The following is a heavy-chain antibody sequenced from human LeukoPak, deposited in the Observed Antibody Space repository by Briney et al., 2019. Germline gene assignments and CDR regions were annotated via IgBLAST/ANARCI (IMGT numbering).Heavy chain of an antibody. CDR2: INHSGST. CDR3: ARRTQKWIQLWNYFDY. D-gene: IGHD5-18*01. Sequence: PSETLSLTCAVYGGSFSGYYWSWIRQPPGKGLEWIGEINHSGSTNYNPSLKSRVTISVDTSKTQFSLKLSSVTAADTAVYYCARRTQKWIQLWNYFDYWGQGTLVTVSS. CDR1: GGSFSGYY. J-gene: IGHJ4*02. V-gene: IGHV4-34*01.